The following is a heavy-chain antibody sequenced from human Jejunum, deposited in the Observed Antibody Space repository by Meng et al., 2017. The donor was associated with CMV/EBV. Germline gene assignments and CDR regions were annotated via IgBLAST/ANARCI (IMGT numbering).Heavy chain of an antibody. V-gene: IGHV2-5*02. CDR2: IYRGHNK. D-gene: IGHD1-26*01. Sequence: TFEHAYPPRVKPHQTLTLTCSFSGFSPGTSGGGVGWIRQPPGKALEWLALIYRGHNKRSSSSLNSRLTIAKATSKTEVVLTLTNMGPIDTGTYYCAHFVGGYYPSRPDYWGQGTLVTVSS. CDR1: GFSPGTSGGG. CDR3: AHFVGGYYPSRPDY. J-gene: IGHJ4*02.